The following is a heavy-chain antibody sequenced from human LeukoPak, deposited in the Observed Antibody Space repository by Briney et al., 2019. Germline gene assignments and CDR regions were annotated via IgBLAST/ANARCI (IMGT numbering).Heavy chain of an antibody. J-gene: IGHJ6*02. CDR1: GFTFSSYG. CDR2: IWYDGSNK. V-gene: IGHV3-33*01. Sequence: GGSLRLSCAVSGFTFSSYGMHWVRQAPGKGLEWVAVIWYDGSNKYYADSVKGRFTISRDNSKNTLYLQMNSLRAEDTAVYYCARDHCSSTSCYVDYYYGMDVWGQGTTVTVSS. D-gene: IGHD2-2*01. CDR3: ARDHCSSTSCYVDYYYGMDV.